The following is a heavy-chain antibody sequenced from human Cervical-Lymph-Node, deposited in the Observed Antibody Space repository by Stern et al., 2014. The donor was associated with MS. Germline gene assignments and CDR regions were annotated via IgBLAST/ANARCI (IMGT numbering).Heavy chain of an antibody. J-gene: IGHJ2*01. V-gene: IGHV3-30-3*01. CDR3: ARDAHRQWLVRWYFDL. D-gene: IGHD6-19*01. CDR1: GFTFSSYA. Sequence: QMQLVQSGGGVVQPGRSLRLSCAASGFTFSSYAMHWVRQAPGKGLEWVAVISYDGSNKYYADSVKGRFTISRDNSKNTLYLQMNSLRAEDTAVYYCARDAHRQWLVRWYFDLWGRGTLVTVSS. CDR2: ISYDGSNK.